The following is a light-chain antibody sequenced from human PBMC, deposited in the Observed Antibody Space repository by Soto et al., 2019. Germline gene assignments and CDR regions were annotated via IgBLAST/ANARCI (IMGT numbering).Light chain of an antibody. J-gene: IGKJ2*01. V-gene: IGKV1-5*03. Sequence: DIQMTQSPSTLSASVGDRVTITCRASQTISNSLAWYQQKPGKAPKLLIYKASSLQSGVPSRFSGSGSGTEFTHTISSLQPDDFATYYCQQFNNYPRTFGQGTKVDIK. CDR3: QQFNNYPRT. CDR1: QTISNS. CDR2: KAS.